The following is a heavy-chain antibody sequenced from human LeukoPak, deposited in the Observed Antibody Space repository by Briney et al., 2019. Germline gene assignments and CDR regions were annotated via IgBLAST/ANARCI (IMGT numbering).Heavy chain of an antibody. CDR3: ARDRGSGSSAGYYLDS. CDR2: IWYDGSNQ. Sequence: GGSLRLSCSPSGFTFSGYGMHWVRQAPGKGLEWVAFIWYDGSNQYYADSVKGRFTISRDNSRSALYLEMNSLRAEDTAVYYCARDRGSGSSAGYYLDSWGQGTLVTVAS. J-gene: IGHJ4*02. D-gene: IGHD6-6*01. V-gene: IGHV3-33*01. CDR1: GFTFSGYG.